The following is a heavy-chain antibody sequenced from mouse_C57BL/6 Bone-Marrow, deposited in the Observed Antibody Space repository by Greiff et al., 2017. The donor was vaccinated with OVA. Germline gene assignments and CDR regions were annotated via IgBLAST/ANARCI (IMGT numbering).Heavy chain of an antibody. Sequence: VQLQQSGPELVKPGASVKISCKASGYTFTDYYMNWVKQSHGKSLEWIGDINPNNGGTSYNQKFKGKATLTVDKSSSTAYMELRSLTSEDSAVYYCVTHMDYWGQGTSVTVSS. J-gene: IGHJ4*01. V-gene: IGHV1-26*01. CDR3: VTHMDY. CDR1: GYTFTDYY. CDR2: INPNNGGT.